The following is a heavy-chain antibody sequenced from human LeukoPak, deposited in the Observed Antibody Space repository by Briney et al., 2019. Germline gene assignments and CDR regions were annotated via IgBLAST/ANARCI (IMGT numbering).Heavy chain of an antibody. CDR3: ARDSDRFDP. J-gene: IGHJ5*02. CDR2: IYTSGST. CDR1: GGSISIGSYY. Sequence: SETLSLTCTVSGGSISIGSYYWSWIRQPAGKGLEWIGRIYTSGSTNYNPSLKSRLTISVDTSKNQFSLNLSSVTDADTAVYYCARDSDRFDPWGQGTLVTVSS. V-gene: IGHV4-61*02.